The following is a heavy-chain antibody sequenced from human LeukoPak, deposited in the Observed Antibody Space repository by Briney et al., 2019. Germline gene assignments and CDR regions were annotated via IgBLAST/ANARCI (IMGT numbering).Heavy chain of an antibody. V-gene: IGHV4-4*07. CDR1: GGSISSYY. CDR2: IYTSGST. Sequence: SETLSLTCTVSGGSISSYYWSWIRQPAGKGLEWIGRIYTSGSTNYNPSLKSRVTMSVDTSKNQFSLKLSSVTAADTAVYYCAREYDSSGYLSYYFDYRGQGTLVTVSS. CDR3: AREYDSSGYLSYYFDY. D-gene: IGHD3-22*01. J-gene: IGHJ4*02.